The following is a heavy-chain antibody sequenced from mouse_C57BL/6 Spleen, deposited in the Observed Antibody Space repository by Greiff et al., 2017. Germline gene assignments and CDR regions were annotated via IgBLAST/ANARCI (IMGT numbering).Heavy chain of an antibody. J-gene: IGHJ3*01. CDR3: AREALTGTIGY. CDR2: LSAGGSYT. V-gene: IGHV5-4*01. CDR1: GFTFSSYA. D-gene: IGHD4-1*01. Sequence: DVMLVESGGGLVKPGGSLKLSCAASGFTFSSYAMSWVRQTPENRLAWVATLSAGGSYTYSPDNVKGRFPLSKDNAKKNLYLQMSHMKSEDTTMYYCAREALTGTIGYWGQGTLLTVSA.